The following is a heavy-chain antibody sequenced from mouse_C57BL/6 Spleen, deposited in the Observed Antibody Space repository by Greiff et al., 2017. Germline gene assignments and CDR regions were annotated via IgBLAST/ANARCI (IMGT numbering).Heavy chain of an antibody. CDR3: TRYDYDGYYAMDY. V-gene: IGHV1-15*01. Sequence: VQLQQSGAELVRPGASVTLSCKASGYTFTDYEMHWVKQTPVHGLEWIGAIDPETGGTAYNQKFKGKAILTADKSSSTAYMELRSLTSEDSAVYYCTRYDYDGYYAMDYGGQGTSVTVSS. CDR1: GYTFTDYE. J-gene: IGHJ4*01. D-gene: IGHD2-4*01. CDR2: IDPETGGT.